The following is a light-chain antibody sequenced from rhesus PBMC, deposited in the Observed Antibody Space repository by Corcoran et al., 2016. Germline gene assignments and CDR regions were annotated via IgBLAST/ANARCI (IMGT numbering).Light chain of an antibody. CDR3: QHNYGTPYS. CDR1: ENVNNY. CDR2: KAS. J-gene: IGKJ2*01. V-gene: IGKV1-74*01. Sequence: DIQMTQSPSSLSASVGDRVTITCRTSENVNNYLNWYQQKPGKPPKLLISKASTLQSGVPSRFSGSGSGTDYTFTISSLQSEDVATYYCQHNYGTPYSFGQGTKVEI.